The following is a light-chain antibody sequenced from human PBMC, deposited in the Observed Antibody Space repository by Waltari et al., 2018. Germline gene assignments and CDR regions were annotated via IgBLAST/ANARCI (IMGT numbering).Light chain of an antibody. CDR1: QGISSY. CDR2: AAS. J-gene: IGKJ1*01. V-gene: IGKV1-8*01. CDR3: QQYYSYPPGT. Sequence: AIRMTQYPSSLSAPTGDRVTITCRASQGISSYLAWYQQKPGKAPKLLIYAASTLQSGVPSRFSGSGSGTDFTLTISCLQSEDFATYYCQQYYSYPPGTFGQGTKVEIK.